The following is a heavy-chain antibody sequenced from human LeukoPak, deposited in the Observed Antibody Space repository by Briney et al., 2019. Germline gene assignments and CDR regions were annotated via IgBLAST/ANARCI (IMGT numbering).Heavy chain of an antibody. CDR3: AREKSGGSWETFDY. CDR2: IYSGGST. D-gene: IGHD1-26*01. CDR1: GFTVSSNY. V-gene: IGHV3-66*01. J-gene: IGHJ4*02. Sequence: GGSLRLSCAASGFTVSSNYMSWVRQAPGKGLEWVSVIYSGGSTYYADSVKGRFTISRDNSKNTLYLQMNSLRAEDTAVYYCAREKSGGSWETFDYWGQGTLVTVSS.